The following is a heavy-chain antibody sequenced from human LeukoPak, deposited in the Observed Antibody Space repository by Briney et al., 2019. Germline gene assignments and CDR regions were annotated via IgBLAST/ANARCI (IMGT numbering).Heavy chain of an antibody. D-gene: IGHD3-22*01. CDR1: GGSFSSGNYH. V-gene: IGHV4-61*01. CDR2: IYYSGST. CDR3: ARDPSGYFNY. J-gene: IGHJ4*02. Sequence: ASETLSLTCTVSGGSFSSGNYHWSWIRQPPGKGLEWIGYIYYSGSTNYNPSLKSRVTISVDTSKNQFSLKLSSVTAADTAVYYCARDPSGYFNYWGQGTLATVSS.